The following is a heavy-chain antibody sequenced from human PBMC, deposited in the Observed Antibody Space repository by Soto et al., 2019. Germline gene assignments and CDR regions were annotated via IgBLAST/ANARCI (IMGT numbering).Heavy chain of an antibody. CDR1: GFNLRSYA. CDR2: LSYDGSNK. J-gene: IGHJ4*02. Sequence: QVQLVESGGGVVQPGRSLRLSCAASGFNLRSYAMHWVRQAPGKGLEWVAVLSYDGSNKYYADSVKGRFSISRDNSKNTLYLQMNSLRPEDTAVYYCAREVSGYCSGGSCYYFDYWGQGTLVTVSS. CDR3: AREVSGYCSGGSCYYFDY. V-gene: IGHV3-30-3*01. D-gene: IGHD2-15*01.